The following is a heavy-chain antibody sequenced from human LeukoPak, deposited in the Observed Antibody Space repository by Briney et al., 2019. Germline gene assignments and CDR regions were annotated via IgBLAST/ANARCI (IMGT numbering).Heavy chain of an antibody. CDR1: GFTFSNYW. Sequence: GGSLRLSCAASGFTFSNYWIIWVRQAPGKGREWVGNIKQDGSEKRYADSVRGRFTISSDNAQTSLYLQMNSLRAEDTAVYYCARASDPWLQLTWGQGTLVTVSS. CDR2: IKQDGSEK. V-gene: IGHV3-7*05. D-gene: IGHD5-24*01. CDR3: ARASDPWLQLT. J-gene: IGHJ5*02.